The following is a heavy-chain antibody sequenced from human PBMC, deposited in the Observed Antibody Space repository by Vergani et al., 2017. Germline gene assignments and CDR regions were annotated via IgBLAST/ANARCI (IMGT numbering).Heavy chain of an antibody. CDR3: ARDPDRYYDFWSGYYPGSSNYFDY. J-gene: IGHJ4*02. Sequence: VDLVESGGGVVQPGRSLRLSCAASGFTFSSYSMNWVRQAPGKGLEWVSSISSSSSYIYYADSVKGRFTISRDNAKNSLYLQMNSLRAEDTAVYYCARDPDRYYDFWSGYYPGSSNYFDYWGQGTLVTVSS. V-gene: IGHV3-21*01. CDR2: ISSSSSYI. D-gene: IGHD3-3*01. CDR1: GFTFSSYS.